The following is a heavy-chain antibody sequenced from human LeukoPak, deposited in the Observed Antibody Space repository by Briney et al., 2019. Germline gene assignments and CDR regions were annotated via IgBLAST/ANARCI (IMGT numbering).Heavy chain of an antibody. CDR3: ARASMTRYCSSTSCYTGWVY. Sequence: ASVKVSCKASGYTFTGYYMHWVRQAPGQGLEWMGWINPNSGGTNYAQKFQGRVTMTRDTSISTAYMELSRLRSDDTAVYYCARASMTRYCSSTSCYTGWVYWGQGTLVTVSS. J-gene: IGHJ4*02. CDR1: GYTFTGYY. D-gene: IGHD2-2*02. V-gene: IGHV1-2*02. CDR2: INPNSGGT.